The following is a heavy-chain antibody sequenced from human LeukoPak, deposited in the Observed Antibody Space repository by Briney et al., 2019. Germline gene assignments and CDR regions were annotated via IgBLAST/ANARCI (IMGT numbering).Heavy chain of an antibody. Sequence: GGSLRLSCAASGFTFSSYSMNWVRQAPGKGLEWGSYISGSSSTIYYADSVKGRSTISRDNGKNTLYLQMNSLRAEDTAVYYCARGSTYYDSSGQVPFDYWGQGTLVTVSS. CDR2: ISGSSSTI. V-gene: IGHV3-48*01. CDR3: ARGSTYYDSSGQVPFDY. D-gene: IGHD3-22*01. J-gene: IGHJ4*02. CDR1: GFTFSSYS.